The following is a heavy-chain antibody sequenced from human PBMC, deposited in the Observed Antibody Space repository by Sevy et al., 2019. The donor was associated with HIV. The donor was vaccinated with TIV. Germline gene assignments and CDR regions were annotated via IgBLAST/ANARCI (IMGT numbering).Heavy chain of an antibody. V-gene: IGHV3-53*01. CDR3: ARGGTGDTDYYGMDV. CDR1: GFTVSSHY. D-gene: IGHD5-18*01. CDR2: IYSGGST. J-gene: IGHJ6*02. Sequence: GGSLRLSCAASGFTVSSHYMSWVRQAPGKGLEWVSVIYSGGSTYYADSVKGRFTISRDNSKNTLYLQMNSLRAEDTAVYYCARGGTGDTDYYGMDVWGQGTTVTVSS.